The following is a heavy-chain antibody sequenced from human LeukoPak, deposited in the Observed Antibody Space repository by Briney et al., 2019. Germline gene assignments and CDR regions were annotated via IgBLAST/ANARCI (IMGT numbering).Heavy chain of an antibody. CDR2: ISGSGGNT. CDR1: GFTFSSYA. V-gene: IGHV3-23*01. J-gene: IGHJ4*02. CDR3: AKGWRWLQSPLDY. D-gene: IGHD5-24*01. Sequence: PGGSLRLSCAASGFTFSSYAMSWVRQAPGKGLEWVSAISGSGGNTYYADSVKGRFTISRDNSKNTLYLQMNSLRTEDTAVYYCAKGWRWLQSPLDYWGQGTLVTVSS.